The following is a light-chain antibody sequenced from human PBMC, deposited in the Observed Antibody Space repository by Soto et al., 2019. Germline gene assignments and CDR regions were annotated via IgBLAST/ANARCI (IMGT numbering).Light chain of an antibody. CDR1: QSVGSN. Sequence: EIVMTQSPDTLSVSPEERVTLSCRARQSVGSNLAWYQQKPGQAPRLLIYGASSRATGIPDRFSGSGSGTDFTLTISRLEPEDFAVYYCQQDCNLPPTFGQGTKVDVK. CDR3: QQDCNLPPT. V-gene: IGKV3D-15*01. CDR2: GAS. J-gene: IGKJ1*01.